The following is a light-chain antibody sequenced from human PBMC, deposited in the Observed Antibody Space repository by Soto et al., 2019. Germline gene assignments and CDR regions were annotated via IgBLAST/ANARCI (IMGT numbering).Light chain of an antibody. V-gene: IGKV3-11*01. Sequence: EIVLTQSPANLYLSPGERATVSCRASQSVSDYLAWYQQTPGRAPRLLIYDASNRATGIPARFSGSGSGTDFTLTISSLEPEDFAVYYCQQRSNWPLTFGGGTKVDI. CDR2: DAS. J-gene: IGKJ4*01. CDR3: QQRSNWPLT. CDR1: QSVSDY.